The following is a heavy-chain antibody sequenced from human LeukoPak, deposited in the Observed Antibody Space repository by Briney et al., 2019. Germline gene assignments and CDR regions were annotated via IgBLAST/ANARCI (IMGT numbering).Heavy chain of an antibody. V-gene: IGHV3-23*01. CDR1: GFTFSSYA. J-gene: IGHJ4*02. D-gene: IGHD5-18*01. CDR2: ISGSGGST. Sequence: GGSLGLPCAASGFTFSSYAMSWVRQAPGKGLEWVSAISGSGGSTYYADSVKGRFTISRDNSKNTLYLQMNSLRAEDTAVYYCAKGYSYGSGKYYFDYWGQGTLVTVSS. CDR3: AKGYSYGSGKYYFDY.